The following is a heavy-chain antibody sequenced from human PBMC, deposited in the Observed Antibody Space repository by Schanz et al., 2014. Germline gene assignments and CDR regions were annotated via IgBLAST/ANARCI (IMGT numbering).Heavy chain of an antibody. CDR3: ARDLSSLIQGDV. Sequence: QVQLVESGGGVVQPGRSLRLSCAASGFTFSSYGMHWVRQAPGKGLEWVAIIWYDGSNKYYAESVKGRFTISRDNAKNLLYLQMNGLRAEDTAVYFCARDLSSLIQGDVWGKGTTVTVSS. J-gene: IGHJ6*04. V-gene: IGHV3-33*01. CDR2: IWYDGSNK. D-gene: IGHD2-2*01. CDR1: GFTFSSYG.